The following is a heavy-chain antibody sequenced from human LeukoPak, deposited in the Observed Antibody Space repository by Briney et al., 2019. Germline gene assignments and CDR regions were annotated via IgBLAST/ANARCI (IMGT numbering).Heavy chain of an antibody. CDR3: ARGSPILTGLWPIDY. J-gene: IGHJ4*02. CDR1: GLTFSSYW. Sequence: GGSLRLSCAASGLTFSSYWMSWVRQAPGKGLEWVANIKQDGSEKYYVDSVKGRFTISRDNAKNSLYLQMNSLRAEDTAVYYCARGSPILTGLWPIDYWGQGTLVTVSS. D-gene: IGHD3-9*01. CDR2: IKQDGSEK. V-gene: IGHV3-7*01.